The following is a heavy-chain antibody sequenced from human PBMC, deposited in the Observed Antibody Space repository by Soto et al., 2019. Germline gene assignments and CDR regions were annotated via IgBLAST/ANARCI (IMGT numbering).Heavy chain of an antibody. CDR2: ISAYNGNT. CDR3: ARNRAVAGSWAFDI. V-gene: IGHV1-18*01. J-gene: IGHJ3*02. CDR1: GYTFTCYS. D-gene: IGHD6-19*01. Sequence: VASVKVSCKASGYTFTCYSICWVRQSPGQGLERMGWISAYNGNTNYAQKLQGRVTMTTDTSTSTAFMELRSLRSDDTAVYYCARNRAVAGSWAFDIWGQGTMVTVSS.